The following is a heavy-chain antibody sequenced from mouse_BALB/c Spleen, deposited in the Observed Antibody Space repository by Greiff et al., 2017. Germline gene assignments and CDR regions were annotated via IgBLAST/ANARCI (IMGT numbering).Heavy chain of an antibody. J-gene: IGHJ3*01. CDR1: GFTFSSYT. CDR2: ISNGGGST. Sequence: EVHLVESGGGLVQPGGSLKLSCAASGFTFSSYTMSWVRQTPEKRLEWVAYISNGGGSTYYPYTVKGRFTISRDNAKNTLYLQMSSLKSEDTAMYYCARRGYDEGTWFAYWGQGTLVTVSA. D-gene: IGHD2-2*01. CDR3: ARRGYDEGTWFAY. V-gene: IGHV5-12-2*01.